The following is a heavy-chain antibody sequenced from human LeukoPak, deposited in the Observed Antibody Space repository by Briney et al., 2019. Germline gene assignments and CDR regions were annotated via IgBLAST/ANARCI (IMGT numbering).Heavy chain of an antibody. CDR2: IYTSGST. Sequence: SETLSLACTVSGGSISSYYWSWIRQPAGKGREWIGRIYTSGSTNYNPPLKSRVTMSVDTSKHQFSLTLISVTAADTAVYYCARGVVSLRFDPWGQGTLVTVSS. J-gene: IGHJ5*02. CDR1: GGSISSYY. V-gene: IGHV4-4*07. CDR3: ARGVVSLRFDP. D-gene: IGHD3-22*01.